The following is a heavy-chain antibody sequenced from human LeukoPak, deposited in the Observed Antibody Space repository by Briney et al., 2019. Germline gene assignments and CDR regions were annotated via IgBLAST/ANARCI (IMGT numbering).Heavy chain of an antibody. J-gene: IGHJ4*02. CDR1: GFTFDDYA. CDR3: AKDISSPLNY. CDR2: ISWNSGSI. V-gene: IGHV3-9*01. Sequence: GGSLRLSCAASGFTFDDYAMHWVRQAPGKGQEWVSGISWNSGSIGYADSVKGRFTISRDNAKNSLYLQMNSLRAEDTALYYCAKDISSPLNYWGQGTLVTVSS.